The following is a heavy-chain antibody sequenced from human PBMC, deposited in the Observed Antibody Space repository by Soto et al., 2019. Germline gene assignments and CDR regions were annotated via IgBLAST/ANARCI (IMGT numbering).Heavy chain of an antibody. CDR2: ISGGATST. CDR3: ARDCGKGYCMDV. Sequence: EVQLLESGGGLVQPGGSLRLSCAASGFTFSNFAMSWVRQAPGKGLEWVSAISGGATSTYYADIVKGRFTISRDNAKNSLYLQMNSLRDEDTAVYYCARDCGKGYCMDVWGLGTTVTVSS. J-gene: IGHJ6*02. V-gene: IGHV3-23*01. CDR1: GFTFSNFA.